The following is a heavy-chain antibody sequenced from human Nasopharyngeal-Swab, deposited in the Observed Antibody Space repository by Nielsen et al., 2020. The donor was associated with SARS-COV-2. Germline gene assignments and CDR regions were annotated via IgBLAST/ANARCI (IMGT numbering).Heavy chain of an antibody. CDR3: ARVLGAAAALR. V-gene: IGHV4-38-2*02. Sequence: SETLSLTCTVSGYSISSGYYWGWIRQPPGKGLEWIGSIYHSGSTYYNPSLKSRVTISVDTSKNQFSLKLSSVTAADTAVYYCARVLGAAAALRWGQGTLVTVSS. CDR1: GYSISSGYY. D-gene: IGHD6-13*01. CDR2: IYHSGST. J-gene: IGHJ4*02.